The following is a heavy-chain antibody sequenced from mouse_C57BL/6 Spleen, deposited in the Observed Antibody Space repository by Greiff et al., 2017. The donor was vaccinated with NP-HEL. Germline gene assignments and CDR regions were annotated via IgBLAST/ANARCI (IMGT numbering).Heavy chain of an antibody. CDR2: ISYDGSN. V-gene: IGHV3-6*01. D-gene: IGHD1-1*01. J-gene: IGHJ1*03. Sequence: VQLKESGPGLVKPSQSLSLTCSVTGYSITSGYYWNWIRQFPGNKLEWMGYISYDGSNNYNPSLKNRISITRDTSKNQFFLKLNSVTTEDTATYYCAHITTVPWYFDVWGTGTTVTVSS. CDR3: AHITTVPWYFDV. CDR1: GYSITSGYY.